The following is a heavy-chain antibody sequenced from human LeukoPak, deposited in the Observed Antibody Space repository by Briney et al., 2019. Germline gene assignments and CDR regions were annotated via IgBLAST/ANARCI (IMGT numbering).Heavy chain of an antibody. Sequence: PSETLSLTCTVSGGSISSYYWGWIRQPPGKGLEWIGSIYHSGSTYYNPSLKSRVTISVDTSKNQFSLKLSSVTAADTAVYYCARDSPYYGDYVGVDYWGQGTLVTVSS. D-gene: IGHD4-17*01. CDR3: ARDSPYYGDYVGVDY. CDR2: IYHSGST. J-gene: IGHJ4*02. V-gene: IGHV4-38-2*02. CDR1: GGSISSYY.